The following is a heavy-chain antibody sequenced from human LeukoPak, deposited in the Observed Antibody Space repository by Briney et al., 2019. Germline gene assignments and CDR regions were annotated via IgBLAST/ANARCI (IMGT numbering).Heavy chain of an antibody. CDR3: ARDLGIVVVVAATPGVDY. CDR2: INPSGGST. CDR1: GYTFTIYY. Sequence: ASVKVSFKASGYTFTIYYMHWVRQAPGQGLEWMGIINPSGGSTSYSQKFQGRVTMTRDTSTSTVYMELSSLRSEDTAVYYCARDLGIVVVVAATPGVDYWGQGTLVTVSS. V-gene: IGHV1-46*01. D-gene: IGHD2-15*01. J-gene: IGHJ4*02.